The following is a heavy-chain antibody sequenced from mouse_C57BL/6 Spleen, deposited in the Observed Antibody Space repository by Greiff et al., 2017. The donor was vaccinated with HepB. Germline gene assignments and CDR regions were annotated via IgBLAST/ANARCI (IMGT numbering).Heavy chain of an antibody. CDR1: GYAFSSYW. V-gene: IGHV1-80*01. CDR3: ARRGDGSSPWWYFDV. D-gene: IGHD1-1*01. Sequence: VQLQQSGAELVKPGASVKISCKASGYAFSSYWMNWVKQRPGKGLEWIGQIYPGDGDTNYNGKFKGKATLTADKSSSTAYMQLSSLTSEDSAVYFCARRGDGSSPWWYFDVWGTGTTVTVSS. CDR2: IYPGDGDT. J-gene: IGHJ1*03.